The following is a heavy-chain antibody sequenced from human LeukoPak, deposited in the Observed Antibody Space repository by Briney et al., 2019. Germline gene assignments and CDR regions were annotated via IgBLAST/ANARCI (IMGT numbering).Heavy chain of an antibody. Sequence: GGSLRLSCAASGVTFSNYAMTWVRQAPGKGLEWVSGISGSGGTTYYADSVKGRFTISRDNSKNTLYLQMNSLRAEDTAVYYCARGVAAADYWGQGTLVTVSS. D-gene: IGHD6-13*01. CDR1: GVTFSNYA. V-gene: IGHV3-23*01. CDR3: ARGVAAADY. J-gene: IGHJ4*02. CDR2: ISGSGGTT.